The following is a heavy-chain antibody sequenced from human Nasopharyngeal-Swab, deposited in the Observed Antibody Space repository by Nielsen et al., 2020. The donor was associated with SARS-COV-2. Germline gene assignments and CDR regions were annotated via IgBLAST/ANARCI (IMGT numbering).Heavy chain of an antibody. CDR1: GFIFSSYA. V-gene: IGHV3-23*01. Sequence: GESLKTSCAASGFIFSSYAMSWVRQAPGKGLEWVSAISGSGGSTYYADSVKGRFTISRDNSKNTLYLQMNSLKAEDTAVYYCAKPDKGTHDYWGPGTLVTVSS. J-gene: IGHJ4*02. CDR2: ISGSGGST. CDR3: AKPDKGTHDY. D-gene: IGHD1-1*01.